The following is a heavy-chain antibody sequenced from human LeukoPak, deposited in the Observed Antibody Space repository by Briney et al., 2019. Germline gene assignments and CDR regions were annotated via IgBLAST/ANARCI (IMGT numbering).Heavy chain of an antibody. CDR3: AAYSKFASENHYNGIDY. CDR1: GGSISSSSYY. V-gene: IGHV4-39*07. J-gene: IGHJ4*02. Sequence: PSETLSLTCTVSGGSISSSSYYWGWLRQPPGKGLEWIGSIYYNGSTYYDPSLKSRVTMSVDTSKNQFSLKLSSVTAADTAVYYCAAYSKFASENHYNGIDYWGQGTLVTVSS. D-gene: IGHD2-8*01. CDR2: IYYNGST.